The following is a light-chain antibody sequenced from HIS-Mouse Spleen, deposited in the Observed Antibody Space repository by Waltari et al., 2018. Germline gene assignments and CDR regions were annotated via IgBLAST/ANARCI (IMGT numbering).Light chain of an antibody. CDR3: YSTDSSGNHRV. CDR1: ALPKKY. Sequence: SYELTQPPSVSVSPGQTARITCSGDALPKKYAYWYQQKSGQAPVRVIYADSKRPSGIPERFSGSGSGTMATLTISGAQVEDEADYYCYSTDSSGNHRVFGGGTKLTVL. CDR2: ADS. V-gene: IGLV3-10*01. J-gene: IGLJ2*01.